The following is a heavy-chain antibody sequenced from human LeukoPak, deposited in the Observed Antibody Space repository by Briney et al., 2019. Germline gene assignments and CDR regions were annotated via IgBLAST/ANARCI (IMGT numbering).Heavy chain of an antibody. CDR2: IYYSGST. CDR1: GGSISSGGYY. CDR3: ARSIVVVGSAFDI. V-gene: IGHV4-31*03. D-gene: IGHD2-15*01. Sequence: SETLSLTCTVSGGSISSGGYYWSWIRQHPGKGLEWIGYIYYSGSTYYNPSLKSRVTISVDTSKNQFSLKLSSVTAADTAVYYCARSIVVVGSAFDIWGQGTMVTVSS. J-gene: IGHJ3*02.